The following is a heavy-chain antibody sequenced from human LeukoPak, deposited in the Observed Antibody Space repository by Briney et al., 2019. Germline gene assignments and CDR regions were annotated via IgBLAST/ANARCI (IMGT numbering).Heavy chain of an antibody. CDR3: ARLDIVSILFDS. D-gene: IGHD5/OR15-5a*01. CDR1: GYTFIRNG. V-gene: IGHV1-18*01. J-gene: IGHJ4*02. CDR2: ISAYNGNT. Sequence: ASVKVSCKASGYTFIRNGISWVRQAPGQGLEWMGWISAYNGNTNYAQNVQGRVTMSRDTSTSTAYMELRSLRSDDTAVYYCARLDIVSILFDSWGQGTLVTVSS.